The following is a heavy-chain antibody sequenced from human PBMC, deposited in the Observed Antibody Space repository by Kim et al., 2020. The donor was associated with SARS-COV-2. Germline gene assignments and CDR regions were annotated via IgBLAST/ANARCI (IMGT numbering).Heavy chain of an antibody. Sequence: SETLSLTCAVSGGSISSSNWWSWVRQPPGKGLEWIGEIYHSGSTNYNPSPKSRVTISVDKSKNQFSLKLSSVTAADTAVYYCARVTGITMIVVVITSGAFDIWGQGTMVTVSS. CDR1: GGSISSSNW. CDR3: ARVTGITMIVVVITSGAFDI. V-gene: IGHV4-4*02. J-gene: IGHJ3*02. CDR2: IYHSGST. D-gene: IGHD3-22*01.